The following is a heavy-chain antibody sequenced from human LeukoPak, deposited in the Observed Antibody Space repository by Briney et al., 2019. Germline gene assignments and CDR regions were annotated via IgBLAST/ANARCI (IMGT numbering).Heavy chain of an antibody. J-gene: IGHJ5*02. D-gene: IGHD3-10*01. CDR3: ARGVSPDYYGSGCYSGWFDP. CDR2: IYYSGST. CDR1: GGSISSGGYY. Sequence: PSQTLSPTCTVSGGSISSGGYYWSWIRQHPGKGLEWIGYIYYSGSTYYNPSLKSRVTISVDTSKNQFSLKLSSVTAADTAVYYCARGVSPDYYGSGCYSGWFDPWGQGTLVTVSS. V-gene: IGHV4-31*03.